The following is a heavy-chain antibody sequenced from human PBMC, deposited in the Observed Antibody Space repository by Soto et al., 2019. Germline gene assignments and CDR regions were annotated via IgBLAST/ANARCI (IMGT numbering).Heavy chain of an antibody. Sequence: GGSLRLTCAASGFTFSNAWMNWVRQAPGKGLEWVGRIKSKSDGGTTDYAAPVQGRFIVSRDDSKNTLYLQMQSLRTEDTAVYYCATDPFSGSYYGFHIWGQGTMVTVSS. CDR1: GFTFSNAW. CDR3: ATDPFSGSYYGFHI. V-gene: IGHV3-15*01. J-gene: IGHJ3*02. D-gene: IGHD1-26*01. CDR2: IKSKSDGGTT.